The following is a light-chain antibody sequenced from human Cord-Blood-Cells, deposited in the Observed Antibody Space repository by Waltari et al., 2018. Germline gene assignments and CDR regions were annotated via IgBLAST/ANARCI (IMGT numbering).Light chain of an antibody. CDR3: QQRVT. CDR2: DAS. Sequence: DIQLTQSHSTLSAPVGDRVTITCRASQSISSWLAWYQQKPGKDPKLLIYDASSLESGVPSRFSGSGSGTEFTLTISSLQPDDFATYYCQQRVTFGPGTKVDIK. V-gene: IGKV1-5*01. J-gene: IGKJ3*01. CDR1: QSISSW.